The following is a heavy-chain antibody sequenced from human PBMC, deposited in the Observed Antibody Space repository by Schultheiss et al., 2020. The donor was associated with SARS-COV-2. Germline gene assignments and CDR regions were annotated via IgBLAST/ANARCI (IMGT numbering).Heavy chain of an antibody. CDR3: ARSHARHCGGDCDFDY. D-gene: IGHD2-21*02. Sequence: GGSLRLSCAASGFTFSSYSMNWVRQAPGKGLEWVAVISYDGSNKYYADSVKGRFTISRDNSKNTLYLQMNSLRAEDTAVYYCARSHARHCGGDCDFDYWGQGTLVTVSS. V-gene: IGHV3-30*03. CDR1: GFTFSSYS. CDR2: ISYDGSNK. J-gene: IGHJ4*02.